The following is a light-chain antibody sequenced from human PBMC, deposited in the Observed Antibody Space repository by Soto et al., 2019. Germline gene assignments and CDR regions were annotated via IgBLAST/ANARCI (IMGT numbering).Light chain of an antibody. Sequence: SALTQPASVSGSPGQSITISCTGTRSDIGTYNLVSWYQHYPGKAPKLMIYEGIKRPSGVSNRFSGSKSGNTAFLTISGLQAEDEADYYCCSYAGSGTDNYVFGSGTKVTVL. CDR1: RSDIGTYNL. CDR2: EGI. CDR3: CSYAGSGTDNYV. J-gene: IGLJ1*01. V-gene: IGLV2-23*01.